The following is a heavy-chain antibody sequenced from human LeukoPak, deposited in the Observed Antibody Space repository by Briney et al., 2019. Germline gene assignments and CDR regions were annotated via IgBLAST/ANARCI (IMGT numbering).Heavy chain of an antibody. V-gene: IGHV3-30-3*01. CDR1: GFTFSSYA. CDR2: ISYDESNK. J-gene: IGHJ4*02. Sequence: GRSLRLSCAASGFTFSSYAMHWVRQAPGKGLEWAAVISYDESNKYYADSVKGRFTISRDNSKNTMYLQMNSLRTEDTAVYYCARETGSAVGSTDFDYWGQGTLVTVSS. D-gene: IGHD4-17*01. CDR3: ARETGSAVGSTDFDY.